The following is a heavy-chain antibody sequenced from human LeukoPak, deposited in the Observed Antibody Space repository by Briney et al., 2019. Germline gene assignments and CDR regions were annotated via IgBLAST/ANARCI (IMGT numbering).Heavy chain of an antibody. CDR1: GGSISNYY. Sequence: SETLSLTCTVSGGSISNYYWSWIRQPPGKGLEWIGYIYYSGSTNYNPSLKSRVTISEDTSKNQFSLKLSSVTAADTAVYYCARHPGEWESIDYWGQGTLVTVSS. D-gene: IGHD1-26*01. CDR2: IYYSGST. V-gene: IGHV4-59*08. J-gene: IGHJ4*02. CDR3: ARHPGEWESIDY.